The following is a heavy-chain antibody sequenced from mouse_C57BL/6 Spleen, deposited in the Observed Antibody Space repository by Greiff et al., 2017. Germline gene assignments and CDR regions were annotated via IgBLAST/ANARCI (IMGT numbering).Heavy chain of an antibody. J-gene: IGHJ2*01. V-gene: IGHV1-19*01. CDR2: INPYNGGT. Sequence: EVQLVESGPVLVKPGASVKMSCKASGYTFTDYYMNWVKQSHGKSLEWIGVINPYNGGTSYNQKFKGKATLTVDKSSSTAYMELNSLTSEDSAVYYCARNGLLRYFDYWGQGTTLTVSS. CDR1: GYTFTDYY. CDR3: ARNGLLRYFDY. D-gene: IGHD1-1*01.